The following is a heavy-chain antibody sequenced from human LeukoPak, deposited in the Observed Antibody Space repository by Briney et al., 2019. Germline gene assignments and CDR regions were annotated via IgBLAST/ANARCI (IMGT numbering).Heavy chain of an antibody. D-gene: IGHD1-1*01. V-gene: IGHV1-2*02. Sequence: ASVKVSCKASGYTFTSYGISWVRQAPGQGLGWMGWINPNSGGTNYAQKFQGRVTMTRDTSISTAYMELSRLRSDDTAVYYCARGMDGVGSVDYWGQGTLVTVSS. CDR1: GYTFTSYG. J-gene: IGHJ4*02. CDR2: INPNSGGT. CDR3: ARGMDGVGSVDY.